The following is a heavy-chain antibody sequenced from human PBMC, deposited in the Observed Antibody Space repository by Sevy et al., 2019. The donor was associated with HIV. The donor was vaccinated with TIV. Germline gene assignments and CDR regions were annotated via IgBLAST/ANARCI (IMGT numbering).Heavy chain of an antibody. J-gene: IGHJ4*02. CDR1: GYSFTSYW. CDR2: IYPGDSDT. CDR3: ARRRKVGATKEEGNQYYFDY. D-gene: IGHD1-26*01. V-gene: IGHV5-51*01. Sequence: GESLKISCKGSGYSFTSYWIGWVRQMPGKGLEWMGIIYPGDSDTRYSPSFQGQVTISADKSISTAYLQWSSLKASDTARYYCARRRKVGATKEEGNQYYFDYWGQGTLVTVSS.